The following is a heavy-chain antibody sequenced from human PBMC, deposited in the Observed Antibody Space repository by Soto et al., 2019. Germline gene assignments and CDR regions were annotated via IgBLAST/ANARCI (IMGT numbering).Heavy chain of an antibody. CDR2: ISYSGSP. CDR3: ARQGPGDAFDI. CDR1: GDSISTSGYY. V-gene: IGHV4-39*01. J-gene: IGHJ3*02. Sequence: SETLSLTCTVSGDSISTSGYYWAWIRQPPGKGLEWIGSISYSGSPSYNPSLASRLTISVDTSKNQFSLKLSSVTAADTTVYYCARQGPGDAFDIWGQGTMVTVSS.